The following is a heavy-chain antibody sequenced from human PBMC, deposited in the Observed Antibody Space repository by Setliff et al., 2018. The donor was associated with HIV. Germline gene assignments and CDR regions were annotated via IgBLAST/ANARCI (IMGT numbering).Heavy chain of an antibody. J-gene: IGHJ3*02. V-gene: IGHV4-4*09. Sequence: SETLSFTCTVSAGSISSYYWTWIRQPPGKGLEWIGYISTRGGTTYNPSLKSRVTISVDTSKNQFSLKLSSVTAADTAVYYCARAFPMTTVVTQSGYGAFDIWGQGTMVTVSS. D-gene: IGHD4-17*01. CDR3: ARAFPMTTVVTQSGYGAFDI. CDR1: AGSISSYY. CDR2: ISTRGGT.